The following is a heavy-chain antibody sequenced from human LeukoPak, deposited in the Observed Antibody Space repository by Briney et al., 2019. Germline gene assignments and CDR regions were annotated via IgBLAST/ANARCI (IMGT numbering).Heavy chain of an antibody. D-gene: IGHD2-2*01. CDR2: INPSGGST. CDR1: GYTFTSYY. CDR3: ARDRCSSTSCYLDYYYGMDV. Sequence: ASVKVSCKASGYTFTSYYMHWVRQAPGQGLEWMGIINPSGGSTGYAQKFQGRVTMTRDTSTSTVYMELSSLRSEDTAVYYCARDRCSSTSCYLDYYYGMDVWGQGTTVTVSS. V-gene: IGHV1-46*01. J-gene: IGHJ6*02.